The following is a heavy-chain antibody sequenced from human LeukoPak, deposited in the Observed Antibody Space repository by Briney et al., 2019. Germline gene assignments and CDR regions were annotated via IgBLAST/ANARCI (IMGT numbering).Heavy chain of an antibody. D-gene: IGHD6-13*01. V-gene: IGHV3-30-3*01. CDR3: ARPKQQMVPSYEY. J-gene: IGHJ4*02. CDR2: ISYDGSTK. Sequence: QPGGSLRLSCAASGFTFSSYPMHWVRQAPGKGLEWVALISYDGSTKYYADSVKGRFTISRDNSKNTLYLQVDSLRAEDTAVYYCARPKQQMVPSYEYWGQGTLVTVSS. CDR1: GFTFSSYP.